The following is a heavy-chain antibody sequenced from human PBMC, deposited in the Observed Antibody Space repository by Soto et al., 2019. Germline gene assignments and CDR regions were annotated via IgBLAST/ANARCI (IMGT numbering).Heavy chain of an antibody. V-gene: IGHV3-66*01. CDR2: IYSGGST. Sequence: PGGSLRLSCAASGFTVSSNYMSWVRQAPGKGLEWVSVIYSGGSTYYADSVKGRFTISRDNSKNTLYLQMNSLRAEDTAVYYCTTTPGIAAAGPDYYGMDVWGQGTTVTVSS. CDR1: GFTVSSNY. J-gene: IGHJ6*02. CDR3: TTTPGIAAAGPDYYGMDV. D-gene: IGHD6-13*01.